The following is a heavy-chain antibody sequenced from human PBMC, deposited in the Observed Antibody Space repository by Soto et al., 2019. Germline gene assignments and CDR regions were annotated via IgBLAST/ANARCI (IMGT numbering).Heavy chain of an antibody. CDR2: INAGNGNT. J-gene: IGHJ6*02. CDR1: GYTFTSYA. D-gene: IGHD3-10*01. V-gene: IGHV1-3*01. CDR3: ARDPSVRGVIFYYYGMDV. Sequence: ASVKVSCKASGYTFTSYAMHWVRQAPGQRLEWMGWINAGNGNTKYSQKFQGRVTITRDTSAITAYMELSSLRSEDTAVDYCARDPSVRGVIFYYYGMDVWGQGTTVTVSS.